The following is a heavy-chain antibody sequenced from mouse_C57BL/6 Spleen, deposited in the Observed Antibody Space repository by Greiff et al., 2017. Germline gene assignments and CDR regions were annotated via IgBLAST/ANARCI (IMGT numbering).Heavy chain of an antibody. CDR1: GFNIKDDY. CDR3: TTTVFRYSNYPAWFAY. J-gene: IGHJ3*01. V-gene: IGHV14-4*01. CDR2: IDPENGDT. Sequence: VQLKESGAELVRPGASVKLSCTASGFNIKDDYMHWVKQRPEQGLEWIGWIDPENGDTEYASKFQGKATITADTSSNTAYLQLISLTSEDTAVYYCTTTVFRYSNYPAWFAYWGQGTLVTVSA. D-gene: IGHD2-5*01.